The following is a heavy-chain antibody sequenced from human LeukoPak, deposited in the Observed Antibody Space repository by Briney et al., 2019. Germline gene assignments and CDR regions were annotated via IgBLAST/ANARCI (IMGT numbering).Heavy chain of an antibody. Sequence: GGSLRLSCAACGFTFSTYWLHWVRQVLGKGLVWVSRINGQGSSTSYAGSVRGRFTISRDKAKNTLYLQMNSLRAEDTAVYYCARDEGPIAAAAFDYWGQGTLVTVSS. D-gene: IGHD6-13*01. CDR3: ARDEGPIAAAAFDY. CDR1: GFTFSTYW. J-gene: IGHJ4*02. V-gene: IGHV3-74*01. CDR2: INGQGSST.